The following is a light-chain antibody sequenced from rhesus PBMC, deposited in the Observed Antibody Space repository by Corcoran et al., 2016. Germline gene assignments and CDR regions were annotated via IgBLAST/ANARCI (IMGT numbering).Light chain of an antibody. CDR3: MQGTHCPYR. V-gene: IGKV2-58*03. CDR2: KVS. J-gene: IGKJ2*01. Sequence: DVVMTQSPLSLPVTPGQPASISCRSSQSLLHSNGNTYLSWFLQTPSQPPRGIISKVSNRDSGVPDRLGGRGAGTNVTLKISRVESGDVGVYYCMQGTHCPYRFGQGTKVEIK. CDR1: QSLLHSNGNTY.